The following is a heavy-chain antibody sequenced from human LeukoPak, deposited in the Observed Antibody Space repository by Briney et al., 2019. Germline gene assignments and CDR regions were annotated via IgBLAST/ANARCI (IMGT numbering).Heavy chain of an antibody. V-gene: IGHV3-7*01. Sequence: GGSLRLSCAVSGFTFNNYWMSWVRQAPGKGLEWVANITPDGSDRYYVDSLKGRFTISRDNAKNSLYLQMNSLRAEDTAVYYCARDTGTWNSSGWYRAYVFGYWGQGTLVTVSS. CDR2: ITPDGSDR. J-gene: IGHJ4*02. D-gene: IGHD6-13*01. CDR3: ARDTGTWNSSGWYRAYVFGY. CDR1: GFTFNNYW.